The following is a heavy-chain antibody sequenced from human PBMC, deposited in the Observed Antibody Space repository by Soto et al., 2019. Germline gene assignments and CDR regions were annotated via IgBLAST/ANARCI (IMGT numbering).Heavy chain of an antibody. J-gene: IGHJ6*02. CDR3: ARRQIPPPPRGAANARGGMDV. CDR1: GFTFNNYG. V-gene: IGHV3-33*01. D-gene: IGHD6-25*01. CDR2: IWNDGSNN. Sequence: QVQLVESGGGVVQPGRSLRLSCAASGFTFNNYGMHWVRQAPGKGLEWLAVIWNDGSNNYYANSVKGRFTISRDNSKNTPYLQMTGLRAEDAAVYYCARRQIPPPPRGAANARGGMDVWGQGTTVTVSS.